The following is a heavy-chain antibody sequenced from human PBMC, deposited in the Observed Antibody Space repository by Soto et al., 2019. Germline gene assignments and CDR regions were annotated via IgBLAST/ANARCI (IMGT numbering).Heavy chain of an antibody. CDR2: IKNKPKSYTT. V-gene: IGHV3-72*01. D-gene: IGHD5-12*01. CDR3: ARYIVATKYLDY. CDR1: GFTFSAHY. Sequence: EVQLVESGGVLVQPGGSLRLSCAASGFTFSAHYRDWFRRAPGKGLEWVGRIKNKPKSYTTQYAASVKGRFTISRDDSKNSLYLQMESLKVDDTAVYYCARYIVATKYLDYWGQGTLVTVSS. J-gene: IGHJ4*02.